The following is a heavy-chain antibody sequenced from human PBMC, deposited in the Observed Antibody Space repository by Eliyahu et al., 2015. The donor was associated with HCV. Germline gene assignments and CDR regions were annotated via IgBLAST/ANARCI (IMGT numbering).Heavy chain of an antibody. CDR1: YG. D-gene: IGHD3-10*01. CDR2: ISAYNGNT. J-gene: IGHJ6*02. V-gene: IGHV1-18*01. Sequence: YGISWVRQAPGQGLEWMGWISAYNGNTNYAQKLQGRVTMTTDTSTSTAYMELRSLRSDDTAVYYCARGRWNYYGSGSYYYYYGMDVWGQGTTVTVSS. CDR3: ARGRWNYYGSGSYYYYYGMDV.